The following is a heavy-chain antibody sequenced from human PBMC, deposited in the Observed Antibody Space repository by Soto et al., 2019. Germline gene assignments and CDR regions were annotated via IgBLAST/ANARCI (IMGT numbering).Heavy chain of an antibody. V-gene: IGHV3-30-3*01. CDR1: GFSFNDHA. D-gene: IGHD4-17*01. CDR3: ARDRPYGDPNWFDP. J-gene: IGHJ5*02. CDR2: VSYDGNTK. Sequence: GGSLRLSCAASGFSFNDHAMHWVRQAPGKGLEWVAVVSYDGNTKQYADSVKGRFTISRDTSNNTLYLQMNSLTTEDTAVYYCARDRPYGDPNWFDPWGQGTLVTVSS.